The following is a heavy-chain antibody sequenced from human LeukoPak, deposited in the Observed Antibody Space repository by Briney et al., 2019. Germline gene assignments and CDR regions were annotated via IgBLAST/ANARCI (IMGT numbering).Heavy chain of an antibody. CDR3: ARGIRLPLDYYYYMDV. CDR1: GYTFTSKY. J-gene: IGHJ6*03. Sequence: SVKVSCKASGYTFTSKYMHWVRQAPGQGLEWMGGIIPIFGTANYAQKFQGRVTITADESTSTAYMELSSLRSEDTAVYYCARGIRLPLDYYYYMDVWGKGTTVTVSS. D-gene: IGHD2/OR15-2a*01. V-gene: IGHV1-69*13. CDR2: IIPIFGTA.